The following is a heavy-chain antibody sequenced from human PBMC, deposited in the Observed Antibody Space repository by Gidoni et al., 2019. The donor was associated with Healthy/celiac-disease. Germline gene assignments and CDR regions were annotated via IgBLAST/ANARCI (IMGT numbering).Heavy chain of an antibody. CDR2: INHSGST. V-gene: IGHV4-34*01. CDR1: GGYFSGYY. J-gene: IGHJ5*02. CDR3: ARMGIAAAGTES. Sequence: QVQLQQWGAGLLKPSETLSLTCAVYGGYFSGYYWSWIRQPPGKGLEWIGEINHSGSTNYNPSLKSRVTISVDTSKNQFSLKLSSVTAADTAVYYCARMGIAAAGTESWGQGTLVTVSS. D-gene: IGHD6-13*01.